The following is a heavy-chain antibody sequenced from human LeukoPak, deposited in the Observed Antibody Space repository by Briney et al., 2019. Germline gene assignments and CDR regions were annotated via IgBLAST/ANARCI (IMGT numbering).Heavy chain of an antibody. J-gene: IGHJ4*02. CDR1: GGSFSGCY. Sequence: PSETLSLTCAVYGGSFSGCYWSWIRQPPGKGLEWIGEINHSGSTNYNPSLKSRVTISVDTSKNQFSLKLSSVTAADTAVYYCAGTSVDCTNGVCGEIDYWGQGTLVTVSS. D-gene: IGHD2-8*01. V-gene: IGHV4-34*01. CDR2: INHSGST. CDR3: AGTSVDCTNGVCGEIDY.